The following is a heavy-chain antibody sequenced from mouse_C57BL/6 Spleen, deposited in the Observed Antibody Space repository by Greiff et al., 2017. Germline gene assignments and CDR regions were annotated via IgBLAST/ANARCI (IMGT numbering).Heavy chain of an antibody. Sequence: EVHLVESGGGLVKPGGSLKLSCAASGFTFSDYGMHWVRQAPEKGLEWVAYISSGSSTIYYADTVKGRFTISRDNAKNTLFLQMTSLRSEDTAMYCCATTHYYGSSYFDYWGQGTTLTVSS. CDR1: GFTFSDYG. D-gene: IGHD1-1*01. CDR2: ISSGSSTI. CDR3: ATTHYYGSSYFDY. J-gene: IGHJ2*01. V-gene: IGHV5-17*01.